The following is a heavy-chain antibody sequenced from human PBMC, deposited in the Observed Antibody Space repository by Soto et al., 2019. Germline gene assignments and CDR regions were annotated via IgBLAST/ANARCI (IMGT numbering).Heavy chain of an antibody. CDR2: IYYSGST. D-gene: IGHD3-16*02. CDR1: GGSISSGDYY. V-gene: IGHV4-30-4*01. CDR3: ARIVESGYTIDFDL. J-gene: IGHJ2*01. Sequence: QVQLQESGPGLVKPSQTLSLTCTVPGGSISSGDYYWSWIRQPPGKGLEWIGYIYYSGSTNYNPSRSCRVTISVDTSKNQFSLNLSSVTAADTAVYYCARIVESGYTIDFDLWGRGTLVTVSS.